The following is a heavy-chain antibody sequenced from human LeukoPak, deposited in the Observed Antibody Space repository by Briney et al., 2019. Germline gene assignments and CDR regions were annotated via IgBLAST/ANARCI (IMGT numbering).Heavy chain of an antibody. V-gene: IGHV4-34*01. CDR2: INHSGST. CDR3: ARLGVSSAAFDI. CDR1: GGSFSGYY. J-gene: IGHJ3*02. D-gene: IGHD3-16*01. Sequence: KPSETLSLTCAVYGGSFSGYYWSWIRQPPGKGLEWIGEINHSGSTNYNPSLKSRVTISVDTSKTQFSLKLSSVTAADTAVYYCARLGVSSAAFDIWGQGTMVTVSS.